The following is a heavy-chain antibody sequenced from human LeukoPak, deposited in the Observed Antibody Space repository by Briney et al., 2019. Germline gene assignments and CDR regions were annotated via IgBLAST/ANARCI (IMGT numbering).Heavy chain of an antibody. CDR3: AKDTAPLGATKEFDH. D-gene: IGHD1-26*01. J-gene: IGHJ4*02. V-gene: IGHV3-23*01. CDR1: GFIFDNFG. CDR2: LSATGGSA. Sequence: PGGTLRLSCAASGFIFDNFGMSWVRQAPGKGLEWVSALSATGGSAYYAASAQGRFTTSRDNSKNILYLEMNSLSVDDTAVYYCAKDTAPLGATKEFDHWGQGTLVTVSS.